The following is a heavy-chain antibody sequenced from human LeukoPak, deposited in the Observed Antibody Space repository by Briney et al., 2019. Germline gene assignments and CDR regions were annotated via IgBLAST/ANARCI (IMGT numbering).Heavy chain of an antibody. CDR1: GFTFSSYS. CDR3: AKDTRSLMDV. CDR2: ISSNSGTI. D-gene: IGHD3-16*02. V-gene: IGHV3-48*01. Sequence: GGSLRLPCTTSGFTFSSYSMNWVRQAPGKGLEWVSYISSNSGTIYYADSVQGRFTISRDNAKNSLYLQMNSLRAEDTAVYYCAKDTRSLMDVWGQGTTVTVSS. J-gene: IGHJ6*02.